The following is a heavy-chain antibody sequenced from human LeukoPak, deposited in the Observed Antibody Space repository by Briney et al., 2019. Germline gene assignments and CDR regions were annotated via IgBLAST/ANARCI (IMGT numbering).Heavy chain of an antibody. CDR2: IYSGGSA. CDR3: AREMTGIRDFDY. CDR1: GFTVSSNY. Sequence: GGSLRLSCAASGFTVSSNYMSWVRQAPGKGLEWVAVIYSGGSAYYADSVKGRFSLSRDSSKNMLYLQMNSLRVEDTAVYFCAREMTGIRDFDYWGQGTLVTVSS. D-gene: IGHD3-10*01. V-gene: IGHV3-66*01. J-gene: IGHJ4*02.